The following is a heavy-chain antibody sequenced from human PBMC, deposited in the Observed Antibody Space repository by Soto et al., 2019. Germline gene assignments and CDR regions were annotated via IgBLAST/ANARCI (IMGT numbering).Heavy chain of an antibody. CDR2: ISAYNGNT. J-gene: IGHJ4*02. D-gene: IGHD3-3*01. CDR3: ARVYDFWSGYYGDADY. V-gene: IGHV1-18*01. CDR1: GYTFTSYG. Sequence: ASVKVSCKASGYTFTSYGISWVRQAPGQGLEWMGWISAYNGNTNYAQKLQGRVTMTTDTSTSTAYMELRSLRSDDTAVYYCARVYDFWSGYYGDADYWGQGTLVTVSS.